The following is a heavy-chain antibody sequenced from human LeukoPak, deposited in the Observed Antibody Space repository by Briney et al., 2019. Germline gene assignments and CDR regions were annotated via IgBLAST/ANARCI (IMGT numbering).Heavy chain of an antibody. CDR1: GGSISSYY. Sequence: SETLCLTCTVSGGSISSYYWSWIRQPPGKGLEWIGSIYHSGSTYYNPSLKSRVTISVDTSKNQFSLKLSSVTAADTAVYYCARNWYQLPGGKYGWFDPWGQGTLVTVSS. CDR3: ARNWYQLPGGKYGWFDP. CDR2: IYHSGST. D-gene: IGHD2-2*01. V-gene: IGHV4-59*08. J-gene: IGHJ5*02.